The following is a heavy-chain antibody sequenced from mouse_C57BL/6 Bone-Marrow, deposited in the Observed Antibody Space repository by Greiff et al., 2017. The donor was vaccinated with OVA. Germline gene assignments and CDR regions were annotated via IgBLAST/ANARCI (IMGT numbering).Heavy chain of an antibody. Sequence: VQLQQSGPELVKPGASVKISCKASGYTFTDYYMNWVKQSHGKSLEWIGDINPNNGGTSYNQKFKGKATLTVDKSSSTAYMELRSLTSEDSAVYYCARLYYGSSLCWYFDVWGTGTTVTVSS. CDR3: ARLYYGSSLCWYFDV. D-gene: IGHD1-1*01. CDR2: INPNNGGT. CDR1: GYTFTDYY. J-gene: IGHJ1*03. V-gene: IGHV1-26*01.